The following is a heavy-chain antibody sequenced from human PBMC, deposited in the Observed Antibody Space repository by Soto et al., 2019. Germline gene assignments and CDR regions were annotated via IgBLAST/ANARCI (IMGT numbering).Heavy chain of an antibody. CDR2: TYYRSNWRH. Sequence: SQTLALACGISGDSVSSNTSACNFIRSSPSRGLEWLGRTYYRSNWRHDYAVSVKSRITVNPDTSKNHFSLQLNSVTPDDTAVYYCARGVAGSGFDLWGQGTLVTVSS. V-gene: IGHV6-1*01. CDR1: GDSVSSNTSA. J-gene: IGHJ4*02. CDR3: ARGVAGSGFDL. D-gene: IGHD6-19*01.